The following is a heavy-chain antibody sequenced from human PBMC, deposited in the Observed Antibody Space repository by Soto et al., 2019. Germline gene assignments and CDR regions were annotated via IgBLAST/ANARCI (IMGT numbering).Heavy chain of an antibody. D-gene: IGHD3-22*01. Sequence: SGTLSITCTVSDGSISRYYWSWVGQPPGKGLEWIGYIYYSGSTHYNPSLKSRVTISVDTSKNQFTLKLSSVTAADTAVYYCARTYDGSGPNSGGYGFDIWGQGTMVT. J-gene: IGHJ3*02. CDR2: IYYSGST. CDR1: DGSISRYY. V-gene: IGHV4-59*08. CDR3: ARTYDGSGPNSGGYGFDI.